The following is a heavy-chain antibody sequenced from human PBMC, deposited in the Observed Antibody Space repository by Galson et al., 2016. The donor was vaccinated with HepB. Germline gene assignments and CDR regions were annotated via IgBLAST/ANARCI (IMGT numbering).Heavy chain of an antibody. CDR2: TYYRSQWFN. Sequence: CAISGDSVTNDETTWNWIRQSPSRGLEWLGRTYYRSQWFNEYAVSVKSRITINSDTSRNQFSLQLDSVTPDDTAAYFCTRGYMQTGMNVWGQGTTVTASS. CDR3: TRGYMQTGMNV. D-gene: IGHD5-18*01. J-gene: IGHJ6*02. V-gene: IGHV6-1*01. CDR1: GDSVTNDETT.